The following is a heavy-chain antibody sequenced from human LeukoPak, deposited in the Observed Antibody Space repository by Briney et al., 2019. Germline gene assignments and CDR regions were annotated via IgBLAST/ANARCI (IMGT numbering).Heavy chain of an antibody. J-gene: IGHJ4*02. CDR1: GFTFSKCW. D-gene: IGHD3-10*01. V-gene: IGHV3-74*01. CDR2: INNEGNDT. Sequence: PTGGSLKLSCAASGFTFSKCWMHWVRQVPRKGLIWVSRINNEGNDTNYADSVKGRFTISRDNAKNTLYLQMTSLRAEDTAVYYCARGIYGNFDYWGQGSLVTVSS. CDR3: ARGIYGNFDY.